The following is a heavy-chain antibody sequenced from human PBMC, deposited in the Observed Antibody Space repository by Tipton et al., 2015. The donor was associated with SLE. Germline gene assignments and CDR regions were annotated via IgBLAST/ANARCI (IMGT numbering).Heavy chain of an antibody. D-gene: IGHD6-13*01. CDR2: IHYSGST. Sequence: TLSLTCAVSGGSIDSGGYYWSWVRHHPGKGLEWIGYIHYSGSTYHNPSLKSRVTISLDTSKNQFSLRLSSVTAADTAVYYCARGLSGYSSSWFYYYYGMDVWGQGTTVSVSS. CDR3: ARGLSGYSSSWFYYYYGMDV. J-gene: IGHJ6*02. CDR1: GGSIDSGGYY. V-gene: IGHV4-31*11.